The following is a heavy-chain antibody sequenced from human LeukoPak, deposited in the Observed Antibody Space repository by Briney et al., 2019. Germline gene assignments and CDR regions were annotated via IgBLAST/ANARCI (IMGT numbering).Heavy chain of an antibody. CDR3: ARDHFGPFEY. Sequence: SETLSLTCTVPGGSISTYYWSWIRQPPGKGLEWIGYIYYGGSTNYNPSLKSRVTISVDTSKNQFSLKLSSVTAADTAVYYCARDHFGPFEYWGQGTLVTVSS. D-gene: IGHD3/OR15-3a*01. V-gene: IGHV4-59*01. CDR2: IYYGGST. J-gene: IGHJ4*02. CDR1: GGSISTYY.